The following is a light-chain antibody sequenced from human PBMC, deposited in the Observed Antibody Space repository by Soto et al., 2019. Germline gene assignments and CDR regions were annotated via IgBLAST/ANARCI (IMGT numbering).Light chain of an antibody. J-gene: IGKJ5*01. CDR3: QQRHMWPIT. CDR2: GTS. CDR1: QSIISSY. V-gene: IGKV3D-20*02. Sequence: IVLAQSPGTLSLSPGESATLSCRASQSIISSYLGWYQQKPGQAPRLLIYGTSSRATGIPDRFSGSGSGTDFTLTISRLEPEDSAVYYCQQRHMWPITFGQGTRL.